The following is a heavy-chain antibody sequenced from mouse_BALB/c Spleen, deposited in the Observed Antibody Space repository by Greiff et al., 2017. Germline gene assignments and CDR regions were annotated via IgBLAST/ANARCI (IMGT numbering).Heavy chain of an antibody. V-gene: IGHV1-14*01. J-gene: IGHJ4*01. CDR3: ARESSYYAMDY. CDR1: GYTFTSYV. Sequence: EVQLQQSGPELVKPGASVKMSCKASGYTFTSYVMHWVKQKPGQGLEWIGYINPYNDGTKYNEKFKGKATLTSDKSSSTAYMELSSLTSEDSAVYYCARESSYYAMDYWGQGTSVTVSS. CDR2: INPYNDGT. D-gene: IGHD1-3*01.